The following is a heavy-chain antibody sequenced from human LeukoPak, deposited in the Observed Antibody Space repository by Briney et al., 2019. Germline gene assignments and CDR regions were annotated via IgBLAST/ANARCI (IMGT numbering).Heavy chain of an antibody. CDR1: GFTFDDYA. Sequence: GGSLRLSCAASGFTFDDYAMHWVRQAPGKGLEWVSGISWNSGSRGYADSVKGRFTMSRDNAKNSLYLQMNSLRAEDTAVYFCAKVLFDSSGWYKDVFYYYYMDVWGKGTTVTVSS. D-gene: IGHD6-13*01. CDR3: AKVLFDSSGWYKDVFYYYYMDV. J-gene: IGHJ6*03. CDR2: ISWNSGSR. V-gene: IGHV3-9*01.